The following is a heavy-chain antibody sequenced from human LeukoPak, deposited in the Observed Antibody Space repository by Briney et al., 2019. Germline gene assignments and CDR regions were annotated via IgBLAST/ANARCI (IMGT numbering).Heavy chain of an antibody. J-gene: IGHJ6*02. CDR2: INSDGSST. CDR1: GFTFSSCW. CDR3: ATTHDSSGSYYYYGMDV. V-gene: IGHV3-74*01. Sequence: GGSLRLSCAASGFTFSSCWMHWVRQAPGKGLVWVSRINSDGSSTSYADSVKGRFTISRDNAKNTLYLQMNSLRAEDTAVYYCATTHDSSGSYYYYGMDVWGQGTTVTVSS. D-gene: IGHD3-22*01.